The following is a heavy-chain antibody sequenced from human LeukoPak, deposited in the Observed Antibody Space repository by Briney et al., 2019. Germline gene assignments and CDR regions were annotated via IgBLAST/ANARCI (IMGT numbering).Heavy chain of an antibody. CDR1: GFTFSTYS. CDR3: ARHRTASDY. V-gene: IGHV3-21*01. D-gene: IGHD3-16*02. J-gene: IGHJ4*02. Sequence: GGSLRLSCTASGFTFSTYSMTWVRQAPGKGLEWVSFITSSSSYIYYADSVKGRFTISRDNAKSSLYLQMNSLRAEDTALYYCARHRTASDYWGQGTLVTVSS. CDR2: ITSSSSYI.